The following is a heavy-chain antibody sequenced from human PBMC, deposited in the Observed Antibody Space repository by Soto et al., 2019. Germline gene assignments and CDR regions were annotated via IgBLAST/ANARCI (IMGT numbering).Heavy chain of an antibody. CDR2: LNPNSGDT. J-gene: IGHJ4*02. CDR3: ARSGIRIVRGVLSDLES. V-gene: IGHV1-2*04. Sequence: QVQLVQSGAEVKKPGASVKVSCKASGYTFNGYYMHWVRQAPGQGLEWMGWLNPNSGDTNYAQKSEGWATMTRYTSVITAVMERPTLTSDDTAMYFYARSGIRIVRGVLSDLESWGQGTLVTVSS. CDR1: GYTFNGYY. D-gene: IGHD3-10*01.